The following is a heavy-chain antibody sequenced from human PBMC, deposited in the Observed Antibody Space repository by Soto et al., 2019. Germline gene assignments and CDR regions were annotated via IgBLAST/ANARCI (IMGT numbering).Heavy chain of an antibody. D-gene: IGHD3-3*01. CDR1: GGSISRGNYY. Sequence: QVRLQESGPGLVEPSQTLSLTCTVSGGSISRGNYYWSWIRQSPGEGLEWIGHIYDSGRTYNNPSLKSRVTISADTSKNEFSLKLSSVTAADTAVYYCARGPSADKVDYWGQGTLVTVSS. CDR3: ARGPSADKVDY. J-gene: IGHJ4*02. V-gene: IGHV4-30-4*01. CDR2: IYDSGRT.